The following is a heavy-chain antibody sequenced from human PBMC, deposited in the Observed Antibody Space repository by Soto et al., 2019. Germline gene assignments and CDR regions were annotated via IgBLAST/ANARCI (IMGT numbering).Heavy chain of an antibody. D-gene: IGHD4-17*01. V-gene: IGHV3-66*01. Sequence: EVRLVESGGGLVQPGGSLRLSCAASGVTVGNNYMSWVRQAPGKGLEWVSVTYSGGDTRYADSVKGRFTMSRDSTKNTVYVEMDILRAEDTAVYCCARNVPVTALGYWGQGSLVTVSS. J-gene: IGHJ4*02. CDR2: TYSGGDT. CDR1: GVTVGNNY. CDR3: ARNVPVTALGY.